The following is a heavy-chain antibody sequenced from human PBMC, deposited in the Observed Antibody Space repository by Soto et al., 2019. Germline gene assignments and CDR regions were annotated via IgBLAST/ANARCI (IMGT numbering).Heavy chain of an antibody. J-gene: IGHJ4*02. CDR1: GGSFSGYY. D-gene: IGHD6-19*01. CDR2: INHSGST. Sequence: SETLSLTCAVYGGSFSGYYWSWIRQPPGKGLEWIGEINHSGSTNYNPSLKSRVTISVDTSKNQFSLKLRSVTAADTAVYYCARGLKVGGWSRRGPYFDYWGQGTLVTVSS. V-gene: IGHV4-34*01. CDR3: ARGLKVGGWSRRGPYFDY.